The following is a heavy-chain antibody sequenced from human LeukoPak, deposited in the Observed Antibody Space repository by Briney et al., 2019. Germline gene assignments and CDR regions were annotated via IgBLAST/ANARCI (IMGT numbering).Heavy chain of an antibody. CDR2: IIPILGIA. Sequence: SVKVSCKASGGTFSSYAISWVRQAPGQGLEWMGRIIPILGIASYAQKFQGRVTITADKSTSTAYMELSSLRSEDTAVYYCARAAYDSSGYKGMDVWGQGTTVTVSS. CDR1: GGTFSSYA. CDR3: ARAAYDSSGYKGMDV. J-gene: IGHJ6*02. D-gene: IGHD3-22*01. V-gene: IGHV1-69*04.